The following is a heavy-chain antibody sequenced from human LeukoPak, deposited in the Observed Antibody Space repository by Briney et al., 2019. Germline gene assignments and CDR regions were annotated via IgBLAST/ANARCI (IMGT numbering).Heavy chain of an antibody. D-gene: IGHD5-24*01. CDR3: ARDPPGGRDGYTGAFDI. CDR2: TYYRSKWYN. Sequence: SQTLSLTCAISGDSVSSNSAAWNWFRQSPSGGLEWLGRTYYRSKWYNDYAVSVKSRITINPDTSKNQFSLHLNSVTPEDTAVYYCARDPPGGRDGYTGAFDIWGQGTMVTVSS. CDR1: GDSVSSNSAA. V-gene: IGHV6-1*01. J-gene: IGHJ3*02.